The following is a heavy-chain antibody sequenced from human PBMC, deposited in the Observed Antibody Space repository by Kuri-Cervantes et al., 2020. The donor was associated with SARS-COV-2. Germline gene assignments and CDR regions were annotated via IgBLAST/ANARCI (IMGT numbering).Heavy chain of an antibody. CDR3: ARVLSWLPDY. J-gene: IGHJ4*02. D-gene: IGHD5-12*01. Sequence: GGSLRLSCAASEFSISDNYMSWVRQAPGKGLEWVSTIDSGGNTNYADSVKGRFTVSRDNSKNTLHLRMNGLRAEETAMYYCARVLSWLPDYWGKGTLVTVSS. V-gene: IGHV3-53*01. CDR1: EFSISDNY. CDR2: IDSGGNT.